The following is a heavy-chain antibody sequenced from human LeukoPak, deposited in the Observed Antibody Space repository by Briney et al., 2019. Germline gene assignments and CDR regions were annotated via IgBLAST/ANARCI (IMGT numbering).Heavy chain of an antibody. D-gene: IGHD5-24*01. CDR2: INSDGSST. CDR3: AKALGGDGYGGAFDI. CDR1: GFTFSSYW. Sequence: GGSLRLSCAASGFTFSSYWMHWVRQAPGKGLVWVSRINSDGSSTSYADSVKGRFTISRDNAKNSLYLQMSSLRAEDMALYYCAKALGGDGYGGAFDIWGQGTMVTVSS. V-gene: IGHV3-74*01. J-gene: IGHJ3*02.